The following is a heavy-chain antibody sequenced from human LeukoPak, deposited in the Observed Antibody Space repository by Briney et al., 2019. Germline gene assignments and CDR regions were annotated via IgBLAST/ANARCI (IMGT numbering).Heavy chain of an antibody. CDR3: ARHPRGSSDAFDI. CDR1: GYTFTGYY. J-gene: IGHJ3*02. Sequence: ASVKVSCKASGYTFTGYYMHWVRQAPGQGLEWMGWINPNTGDTKYAQKFQGRVTMTRDTSISTAYMELSRLRSDDTAVYYCARHPRGSSDAFDIWGQGTVVIVSS. V-gene: IGHV1-2*02. CDR2: INPNTGDT. D-gene: IGHD3-10*01.